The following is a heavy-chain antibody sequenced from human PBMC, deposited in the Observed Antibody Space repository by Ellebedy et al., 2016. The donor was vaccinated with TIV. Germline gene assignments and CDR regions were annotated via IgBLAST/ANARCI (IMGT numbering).Heavy chain of an antibody. J-gene: IGHJ4*02. D-gene: IGHD5-12*01. CDR1: GFTFSNYS. CDR2: ISRSSSAI. Sequence: GESLKISXAGSGFTFSNYSMNWVRQAPGKGLEWLSYISRSSSAIYYADSVRGRFTVSRDNAKNSLYLQMNSLRDDDTALYYCARGAPYDPLDYWGQGTLVTVSS. V-gene: IGHV3-48*02. CDR3: ARGAPYDPLDY.